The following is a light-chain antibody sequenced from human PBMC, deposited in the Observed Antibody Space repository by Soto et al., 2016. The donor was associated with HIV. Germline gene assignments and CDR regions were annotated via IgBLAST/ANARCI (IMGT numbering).Light chain of an antibody. CDR1: QAISNW. Sequence: DIQMTQAPSSVSASVGDRVTITCRASQAISNWLAWYQQKPGKPPKSLMYGVSGLQSGVPSRFSGSGSGTDFTLTINNLQPEDFGTYYCLQHNGFPRSFGQGTRVEI. V-gene: IGKV1-12*01. CDR2: GVS. J-gene: IGKJ1*01. CDR3: LQHNGFPRS.